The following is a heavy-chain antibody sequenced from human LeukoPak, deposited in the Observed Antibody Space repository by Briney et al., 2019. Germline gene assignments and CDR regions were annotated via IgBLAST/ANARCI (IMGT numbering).Heavy chain of an antibody. CDR3: ARTAYYYGSGTRHFDC. J-gene: IGHJ4*02. D-gene: IGHD3-10*01. CDR2: IDWDDDK. CDR1: GFSLRTSGIS. Sequence: SGPTLVRPTQTLTLTCTFSGFSLRTSGISVSWIRQPPGEALEWLARIDWDDDKYYSTSLKTRLTISKDTSKNQVVLRITNVDPVDTATYYCARTAYYYGSGTRHFDCWGKGTLVTVSS. V-gene: IGHV2-70*11.